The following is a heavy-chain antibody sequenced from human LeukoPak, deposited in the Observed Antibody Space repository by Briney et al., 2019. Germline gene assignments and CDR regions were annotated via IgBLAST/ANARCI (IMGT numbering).Heavy chain of an antibody. Sequence: GTSVKVSCKASGYTFTSYGISWVRQAPGQGLEWMGIINPSGGSTSYAQKFQGRVTMTRDMSTSTVYMELSSLRSEDTAVYYCASYLSGWPMKYWGQGTLVTVSS. J-gene: IGHJ4*02. CDR3: ASYLSGWPMKY. D-gene: IGHD6-19*01. CDR2: INPSGGST. CDR1: GYTFTSYG. V-gene: IGHV1-46*01.